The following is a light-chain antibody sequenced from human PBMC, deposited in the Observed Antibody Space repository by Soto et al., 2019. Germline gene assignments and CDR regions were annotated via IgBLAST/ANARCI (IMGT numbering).Light chain of an antibody. V-gene: IGLV1-40*01. J-gene: IGLJ2*01. CDR1: TPNIGAGYD. CDR3: QSYDSSLSGHVV. Sequence: QAVVTQPPSVSGPPGRRFTISCTGSTPNIGAGYDVHWYQQLPGTAPKPLIYGNSNRPSGVPDRFSGSKSGTSASLAITGLHAEDEADYYCQSYDSSLSGHVVFGGGTKLTVL. CDR2: GNS.